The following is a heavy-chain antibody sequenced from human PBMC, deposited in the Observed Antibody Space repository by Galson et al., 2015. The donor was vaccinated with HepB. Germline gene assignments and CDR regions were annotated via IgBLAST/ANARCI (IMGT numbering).Heavy chain of an antibody. CDR2: ISGTDVAT. CDR3: AKGGVAGTVILPTANVYDH. Sequence: SLRLSCAASGFTFSTYAMNWVRQAPGKGLEWVSVISGTDVATHYADSVKGRFAISRDNSKNTLYLQISSLKVEDTAAYYCAKGGVAGTVILPTANVYDHWGRGTLLTVSS. D-gene: IGHD2-21*02. CDR1: GFTFSTYA. V-gene: IGHV3-23*01. J-gene: IGHJ4*02.